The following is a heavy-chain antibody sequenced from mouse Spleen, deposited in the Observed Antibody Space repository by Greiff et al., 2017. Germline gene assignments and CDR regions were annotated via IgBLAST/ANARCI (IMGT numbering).Heavy chain of an antibody. D-gene: IGHD2-1*01. Sequence: EVQLQQSGPELVKPGASVKISCKASGYTFTDYYMNWVKQSHGKSLEWIGDINPNNGGTSYNQKFKGKATLTVDKSSSTAYMELRSLTSEDSAVYYCARGIGNSRFAYWGQGTLVTVSA. J-gene: IGHJ3*01. V-gene: IGHV1-26*01. CDR3: ARGIGNSRFAY. CDR2: INPNNGGT. CDR1: GYTFTDYY.